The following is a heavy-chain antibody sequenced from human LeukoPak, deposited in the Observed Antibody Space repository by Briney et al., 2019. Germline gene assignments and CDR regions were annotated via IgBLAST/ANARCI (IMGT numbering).Heavy chain of an antibody. D-gene: IGHD3-3*01. CDR3: ARDLAGYYDFWSGYNWFDP. CDR1: GDSISSYY. CDR2: IHYRGST. Sequence: SSETLSLTCTVSGDSISSYYWSWIRQPPGKGLEWIGYIHYRGSTNYNPSLKSRVTISVDTSKNQFSLKLSSVTAADTAVYYCARDLAGYYDFWSGYNWFDPWGQGTLVTVSS. J-gene: IGHJ5*02. V-gene: IGHV4-59*01.